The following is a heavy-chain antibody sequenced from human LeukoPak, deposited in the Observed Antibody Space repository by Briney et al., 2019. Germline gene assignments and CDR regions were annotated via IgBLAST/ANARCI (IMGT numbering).Heavy chain of an antibody. J-gene: IGHJ6*03. CDR1: GFTFDDYG. CDR3: ARDRAYCSSTSCVFGYYYHYMDV. CDR2: INWNGGRT. Sequence: GGSLRLSCAASGFTFDDYGMSWLRQAPGKGLEWVSGINWNGGRTGYADSVKGRFTISRDNAKNSLYLQMNSLRAEDTALYYCARDRAYCSSTSCVFGYYYHYMDVWGKGTTVTVSS. V-gene: IGHV3-20*04. D-gene: IGHD2-2*01.